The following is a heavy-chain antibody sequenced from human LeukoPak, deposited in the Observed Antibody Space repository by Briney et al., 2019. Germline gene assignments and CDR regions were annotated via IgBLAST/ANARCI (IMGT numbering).Heavy chain of an antibody. CDR2: INHSGST. CDR3: ARGGGSGWYGAFDI. V-gene: IGHV4-34*01. D-gene: IGHD6-19*01. J-gene: IGHJ3*02. CDR1: GGSFSGYY. Sequence: SETLSLTCAVYGGSFSGYYWSWIRQPPGKGLEWIGEINHSGSTNYNPSLKSRVTISVDTSKNQISLKLSSVTAADTAVYYCARGGGSGWYGAFDIWGQGTMVTVSS.